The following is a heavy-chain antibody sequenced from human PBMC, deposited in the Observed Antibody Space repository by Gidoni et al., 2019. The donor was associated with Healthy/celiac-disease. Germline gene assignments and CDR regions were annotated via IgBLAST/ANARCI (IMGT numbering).Heavy chain of an antibody. CDR1: GGSISRGGYS. Sequence: QLQLQESGSGLVKPSQPLSLTCAVSGGSISRGGYSWSWIRQPPGKGLEWIGYIYHSGSTYYNPSLKSRVTISVDRSKNQFSLKLSSVTAADTAVYYCARSSDYYDSSGYPDYWGQGTLVTVSS. CDR3: ARSSDYYDSSGYPDY. V-gene: IGHV4-30-2*01. J-gene: IGHJ4*02. CDR2: IYHSGST. D-gene: IGHD3-22*01.